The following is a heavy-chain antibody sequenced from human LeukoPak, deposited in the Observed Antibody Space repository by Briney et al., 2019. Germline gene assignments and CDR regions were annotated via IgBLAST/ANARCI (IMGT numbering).Heavy chain of an antibody. CDR2: VWYDGSNE. J-gene: IGHJ4*02. CDR3: ARVDTAMGSLDY. D-gene: IGHD5-18*01. V-gene: IGHV3-33*01. CDR1: GFTFSRYA. Sequence: GRSLRLSCAASGFTFSRYAMHWVRQAPGKGMEGVAIVWYDGSNENYVDSVKGRFTISRDNAKNTLYLQMNSLGAEDTAVYFCARVDTAMGSLDYWGQGILVTVSS.